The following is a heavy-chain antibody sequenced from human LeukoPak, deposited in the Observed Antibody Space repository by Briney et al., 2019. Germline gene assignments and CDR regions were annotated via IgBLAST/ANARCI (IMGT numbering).Heavy chain of an antibody. CDR2: ISGSGGST. D-gene: IGHD6-19*01. Sequence: GGSLRLSCAASGFIFRSYAMSWVRQAPGKGLEWVSAISGSGGSTYYADSVKGRFTISRDNSKNTLYLQMNSLRAEDTAVYYCARDKGSVAGLFDYWGQGTLVTVSS. J-gene: IGHJ4*02. CDR3: ARDKGSVAGLFDY. V-gene: IGHV3-23*01. CDR1: GFIFRSYA.